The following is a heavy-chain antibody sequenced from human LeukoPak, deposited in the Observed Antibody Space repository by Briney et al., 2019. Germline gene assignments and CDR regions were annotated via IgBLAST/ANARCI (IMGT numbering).Heavy chain of an antibody. V-gene: IGHV3-7*01. CDR2: IKQDGSEK. D-gene: IGHD6-19*01. CDR3: ARLNGYSSGWYEDY. CDR1: GFTFSSYW. J-gene: IGHJ4*02. Sequence: GGSLRLSCAASGFTFSSYWMSWVRQAPGKGLEWVANIKQDGSEKYYVDSVKGRFTISRDNAKNSLYLQMNSLRAEDTAVYYCARLNGYSSGWYEDYWGQGTLVTVSS.